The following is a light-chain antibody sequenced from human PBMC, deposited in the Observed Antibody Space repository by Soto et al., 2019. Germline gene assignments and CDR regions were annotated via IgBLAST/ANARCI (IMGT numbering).Light chain of an antibody. Sequence: QSALTQPRSVSGSPGQSVTISCTGTSSDVGAYNCVSWYQHHPGKAPKLMIYDVSKRPSGVPDRFSGSKSGNTASLTISGLRAEDEADYYCCSYAGSNTHVVFGGGTKVSVL. CDR1: SSDVGAYNC. J-gene: IGLJ2*01. V-gene: IGLV2-11*01. CDR3: CSYAGSNTHVV. CDR2: DVS.